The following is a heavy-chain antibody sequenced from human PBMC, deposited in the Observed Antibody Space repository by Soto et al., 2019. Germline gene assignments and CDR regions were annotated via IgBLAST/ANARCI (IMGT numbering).Heavy chain of an antibody. Sequence: QLQLVQSGAEVKKPGSSVKVSCKASGPTFSSYAINWVRQAPGQGLEWMGGIIPIYGPAKYAQKFQGRVTITADESTSTAYMDLSSLRSEDTAVYYCVKVSSMVRGVIDNWFDPWGQGTLVTVSS. CDR2: IIPIYGPA. D-gene: IGHD3-10*01. V-gene: IGHV1-69*01. CDR3: VKVSSMVRGVIDNWFDP. CDR1: GPTFSSYA. J-gene: IGHJ5*02.